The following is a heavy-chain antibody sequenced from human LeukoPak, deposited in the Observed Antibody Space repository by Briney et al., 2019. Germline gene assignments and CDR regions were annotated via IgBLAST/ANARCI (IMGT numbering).Heavy chain of an antibody. CDR1: GGSISSGAYY. CDR3: ARGGHETVAGLDY. CDR2: IYYTGST. Sequence: PSETLSLTCTVSGGSISSGAYYWSWIRQHPGKGVDWIGYIYYTGSTYYNPSLKSRVTISVDTSKNQFSLKLSSVTAADTAVYYCARGGHETVAGLDYWGQGTLVTVSS. V-gene: IGHV4-31*03. D-gene: IGHD6-19*01. J-gene: IGHJ4*02.